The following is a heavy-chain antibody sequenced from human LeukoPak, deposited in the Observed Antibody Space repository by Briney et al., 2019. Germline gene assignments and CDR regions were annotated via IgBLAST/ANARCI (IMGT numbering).Heavy chain of an antibody. CDR1: GFTFSSYG. Sequence: GRSLRLSCAASGFTFSSYGMDWVRQAPGKGLEWVGRIKSRPDGGTTDFAAPVKGRFTISRDDSKNTLYLHMNSLKTEDTAVYYCITVYDSVANWGRGTLVTVSS. V-gene: IGHV3-15*01. CDR2: IKSRPDGGTT. J-gene: IGHJ4*02. CDR3: ITVYDSVAN. D-gene: IGHD5-12*01.